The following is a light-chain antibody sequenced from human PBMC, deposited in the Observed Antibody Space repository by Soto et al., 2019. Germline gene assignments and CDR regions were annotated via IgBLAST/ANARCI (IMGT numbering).Light chain of an antibody. CDR2: DAS. CDR1: QRISSY. CDR3: QHYVTWPLT. V-gene: IGKV3D-15*01. J-gene: IGKJ4*01. Sequence: EVVMTQSPATLSVSPGESATLSCRASQRISSYLAWYQQKPGQAPRLLIYDASNRATGIPARFSGSGSGTEFTLTISSLQSEDFAVYYCQHYVTWPLTFGGGTKVDIK.